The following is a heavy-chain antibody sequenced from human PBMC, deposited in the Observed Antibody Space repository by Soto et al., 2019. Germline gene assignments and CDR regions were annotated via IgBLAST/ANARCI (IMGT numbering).Heavy chain of an antibody. CDR1: GGSISSSSYY. Sequence: PSETLSLTCTVSGGSISSSSYYWGWIRQPPGKGLERIGSIYYSGSTYYSPSLKSRVTISVDTSKNQFSLKLSSVTAADTAVYYCASRYYDFWSGRLDYWGQGTLVTVSS. V-gene: IGHV4-39*01. D-gene: IGHD3-3*01. CDR3: ASRYYDFWSGRLDY. CDR2: IYYSGST. J-gene: IGHJ4*02.